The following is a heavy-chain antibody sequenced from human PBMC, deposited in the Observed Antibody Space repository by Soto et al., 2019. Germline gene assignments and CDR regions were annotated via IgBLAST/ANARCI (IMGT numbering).Heavy chain of an antibody. CDR2: ISYDGSNK. D-gene: IGHD3-10*01. J-gene: IGHJ4*02. CDR3: APWFGAFDY. V-gene: IGHV3-30*03. Sequence: QVQLVESGGGVVQPGRSLRLSCAASGFTFSSYGMHWVRQAPGKGLERVAVISYDGSNKYYADSVKGRFTISRDNFKNTLYLQMNSLRAEDTAVYYCAPWFGAFDYWGQGTLVTVSS. CDR1: GFTFSSYG.